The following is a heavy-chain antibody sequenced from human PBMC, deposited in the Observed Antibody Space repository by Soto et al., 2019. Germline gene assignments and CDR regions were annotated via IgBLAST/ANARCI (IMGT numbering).Heavy chain of an antibody. J-gene: IGHJ4*02. D-gene: IGHD3-22*01. CDR3: ARVDYDNGDYYSDY. CDR1: GFIFSSYR. CDR2: ISRTSTTI. V-gene: IGHV3-48*02. Sequence: EVQLVESGGGFEQPGGSLRLSCAASGFIFSSYRMNWVRQAPGKGLEWVSYISRTSTTIYYADSVKGRFTISRDNAQNSLYLQMNSLRDEDTAVYYCARVDYDNGDYYSDYWGQGTLVTVSS.